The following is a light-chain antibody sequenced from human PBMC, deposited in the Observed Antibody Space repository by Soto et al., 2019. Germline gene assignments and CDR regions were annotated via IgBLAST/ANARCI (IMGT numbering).Light chain of an antibody. J-gene: IGKJ1*01. V-gene: IGKV1-17*01. CDR2: AAS. Sequence: DIQMTQSPSSLSASVGDRVTITCRASQGIRNDLGWFQQKPAKAPERLIYAASSLQSGVQSRFSGRAFGTEFTLAISGLQDEVFATCYRLQYNTYPWTFGQGTKVEI. CDR3: LQYNTYPWT. CDR1: QGIRND.